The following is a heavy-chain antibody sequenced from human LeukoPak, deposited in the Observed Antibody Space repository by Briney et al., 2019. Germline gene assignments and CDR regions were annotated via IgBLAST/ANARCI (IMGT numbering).Heavy chain of an antibody. V-gene: IGHV3-9*01. Sequence: GGSLRLSCAASGFSFEDYAMHWVRQPPGKGLEWVSGVSWNSGNVGYADSVKGRFTISRDNAKNFLYLQMSSLRAEDTALYYCAKAVYGDFQSTVDYWGRGALVTVSS. CDR3: AKAVYGDFQSTVDY. CDR2: VSWNSGNV. CDR1: GFSFEDYA. D-gene: IGHD4-17*01. J-gene: IGHJ4*02.